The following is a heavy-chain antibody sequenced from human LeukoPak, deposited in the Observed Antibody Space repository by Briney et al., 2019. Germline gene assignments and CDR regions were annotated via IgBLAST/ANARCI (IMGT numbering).Heavy chain of an antibody. CDR2: IYHSGNT. CDR1: GGSISSSNW. J-gene: IGHJ4*02. V-gene: IGHV4-4*02. CDR3: ARLSLKVLEWSPTKGKETHYFDY. D-gene: IGHD3-3*01. Sequence: SETLSLTCAVSGGSISSSNWWSWVRQPPGKGLEWIGEIYHSGNTNYNPSLKSRVTILEDKSKNQFSLKLSSVTAADTAVYYCARLSLKVLEWSPTKGKETHYFDYWGQGTLVTVSS.